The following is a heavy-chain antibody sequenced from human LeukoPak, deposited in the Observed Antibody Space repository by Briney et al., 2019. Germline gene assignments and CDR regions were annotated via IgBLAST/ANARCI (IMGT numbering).Heavy chain of an antibody. CDR2: INPNSGGT. D-gene: IGHD4-17*01. CDR1: GYTFTSYG. CDR3: ARFPVTLRGFDY. V-gene: IGHV1-2*02. J-gene: IGHJ4*02. Sequence: ASVKVSCKASGYTFTSYGISWVRQAPGQGLEWMGWINPNSGGTNYAQKFQGRVTMTRDTSISTAYMELSRLRSDDTAVYYCARFPVTLRGFDYWGQGTLVTVSS.